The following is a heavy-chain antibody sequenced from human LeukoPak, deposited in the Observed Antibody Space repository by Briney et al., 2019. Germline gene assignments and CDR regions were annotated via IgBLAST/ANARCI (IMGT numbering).Heavy chain of an antibody. V-gene: IGHV3-23*01. D-gene: IGHD2-2*01. J-gene: IGHJ5*02. CDR2: ISAGGGVT. Sequence: GGSLRLSCAASGFTFSSYAMSWVRQAPGKGLEWVSAISAGGGVTYYADSVKGRFTISRDNSKNTLYLQMYSLRAEDTAVYYCAKVGCSSTSCYRSFDPWGQGTLVTVSS. CDR1: GFTFSSYA. CDR3: AKVGCSSTSCYRSFDP.